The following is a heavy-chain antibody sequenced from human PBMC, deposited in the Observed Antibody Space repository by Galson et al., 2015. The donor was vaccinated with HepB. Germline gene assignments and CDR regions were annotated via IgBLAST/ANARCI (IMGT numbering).Heavy chain of an antibody. CDR3: ASPVVTPGRFDF. Sequence: ETLSLTCAVYGGSFSGYYWSWIRQPPGKGLEWIGEINHSGNSNYNPSLKSRVTISVDTSKTQFSLRLRSVTAADTAMYYCASPVVTPGRFDFWGQGTMVTVSS. CDR1: GGSFSGYY. CDR2: INHSGNS. J-gene: IGHJ3*01. V-gene: IGHV4-34*01. D-gene: IGHD2-21*02.